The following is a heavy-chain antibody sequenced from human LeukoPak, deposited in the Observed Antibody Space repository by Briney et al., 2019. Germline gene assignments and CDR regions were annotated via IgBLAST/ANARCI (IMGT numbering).Heavy chain of an antibody. V-gene: IGHV3-72*01. CDR2: TRNKANSYTT. D-gene: IGHD3-3*01. CDR3: ARVLIRITIFGVVIILDV. CDR1: GFTFSDHY. J-gene: IGHJ6*04. Sequence: GGSLRLSXAASGFTFSDHYMDWVRQAPGKGLEWVGRTRNKANSYTTEYAASVKGRFTISRDDSKNSLYLQMNSLKTEDTAVYYCARVLIRITIFGVVIILDVWGKGTTVTVSS.